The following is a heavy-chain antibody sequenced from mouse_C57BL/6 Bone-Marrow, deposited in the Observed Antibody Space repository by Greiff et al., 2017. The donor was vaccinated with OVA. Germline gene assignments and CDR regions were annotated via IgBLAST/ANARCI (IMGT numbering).Heavy chain of an antibody. Sequence: QVQLQQSGAELARPGASVKMSCKASGYTFTSYTIHWVKQRPGQGLEWIGYIDPTNDYTNYNQKFKGKATLTADKSSSTAYMQLSSLTSEDSAVYNSTRGYYFDYWGQGTTLTVSS. CDR1: GYTFTSYT. CDR3: TRGYYFDY. V-gene: IGHV1-4*01. J-gene: IGHJ2*01. CDR2: IDPTNDYT.